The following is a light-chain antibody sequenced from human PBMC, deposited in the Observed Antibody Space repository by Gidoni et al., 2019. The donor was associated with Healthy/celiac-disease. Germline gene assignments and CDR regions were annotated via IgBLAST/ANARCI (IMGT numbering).Light chain of an antibody. V-gene: IGKV1-39*01. Sequence: DIQMNQSPSSLSASVGDRVTITCRASQSISIYLNWYQQKPGKAPKVLIYAASSLQSGVPSRFSGSGSGTDFTLTISSLQPEDFATYYCQQSYSTPPSFGGXTKLEIK. CDR2: AAS. J-gene: IGKJ4*01. CDR3: QQSYSTPPS. CDR1: QSISIY.